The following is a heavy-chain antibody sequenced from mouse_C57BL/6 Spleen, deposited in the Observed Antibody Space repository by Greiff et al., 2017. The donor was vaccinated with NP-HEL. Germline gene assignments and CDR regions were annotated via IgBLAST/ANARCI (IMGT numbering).Heavy chain of an antibody. CDR2: IDPSDSYT. Sequence: QVQLQQPGAELVKPGASVKLSCKASGYTFTSYWMQWVKQRPGQGLEWIGEIDPSDSYTNYNQKFKGKATLTVDTSSSTAYMQLSSLTSEDSAVYYCARIITTVVEDYFDYWGQGTTLTVSS. CDR1: GYTFTSYW. D-gene: IGHD1-1*01. J-gene: IGHJ2*01. CDR3: ARIITTVVEDYFDY. V-gene: IGHV1-50*01.